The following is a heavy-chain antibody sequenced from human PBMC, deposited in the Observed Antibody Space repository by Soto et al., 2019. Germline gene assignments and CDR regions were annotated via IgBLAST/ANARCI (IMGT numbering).Heavy chain of an antibody. CDR2: IIPIFGTA. D-gene: IGHD2-2*01. V-gene: IGHV1-69*13. Sequence: GASVKVSCKASGGTFSSYAISWVRQAPGQGLEWMGGIIPIFGTANYAQKFQGRVTITADESTSTAYMELSSLRSEDTAVYYCARGVVPAARVNWFDPWGQGPRSPSPQ. J-gene: IGHJ5*02. CDR3: ARGVVPAARVNWFDP. CDR1: GGTFSSYA.